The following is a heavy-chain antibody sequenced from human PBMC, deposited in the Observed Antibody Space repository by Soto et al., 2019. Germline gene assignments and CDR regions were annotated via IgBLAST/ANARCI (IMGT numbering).Heavy chain of an antibody. V-gene: IGHV3-30-3*01. D-gene: IGHD4-17*01. CDR3: AQEYEDYGDYAFVS. CDR1: GFTFSSYA. Sequence: QVQLVESGGGVVQPGRSLRLSCAASGFTFSSYAMHWVRQAPGKGLEWVAVISYDGSNKYYADSVKGRFTISRDNSKNNPNLQMNSLRAEDTAVYYCAQEYEDYGDYAFVSWGQGTLVTVSA. J-gene: IGHJ5*02. CDR2: ISYDGSNK.